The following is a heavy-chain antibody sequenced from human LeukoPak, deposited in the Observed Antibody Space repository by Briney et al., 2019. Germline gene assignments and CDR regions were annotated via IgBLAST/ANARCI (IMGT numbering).Heavy chain of an antibody. CDR3: ARDSMLTMVRGPYNWFDP. D-gene: IGHD3-10*01. J-gene: IGHJ5*02. CDR2: IIPIFGTA. Sequence: ASVKVSCKASGGTFSSYAISWVRQAPGQGLEWMGGIIPIFGTANYAQKFQGRVTITADESTSTAYMELSSLRSEDTAVYYCARDSMLTMVRGPYNWFDPWGQGTLVTVSS. V-gene: IGHV1-69*13. CDR1: GGTFSSYA.